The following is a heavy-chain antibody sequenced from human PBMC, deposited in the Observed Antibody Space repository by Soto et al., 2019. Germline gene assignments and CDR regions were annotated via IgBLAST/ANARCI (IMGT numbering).Heavy chain of an antibody. Sequence: GGSLRLSCAASGFTFSSYSMNWVRQAPGKGLEWVSYISSSSSTIYYADSVKGRFTISRDNAKNSLYLQMNSLRDEDTAVYYCSTWDDSGWYREIMDVWGQGTKVTVSS. V-gene: IGHV3-48*02. D-gene: IGHD6-19*01. J-gene: IGHJ6*02. CDR2: ISSSSSTI. CDR3: STWDDSGWYREIMDV. CDR1: GFTFSSYS.